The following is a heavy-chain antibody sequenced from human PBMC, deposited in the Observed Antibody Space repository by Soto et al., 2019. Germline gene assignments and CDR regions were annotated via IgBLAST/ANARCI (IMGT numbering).Heavy chain of an antibody. Sequence: PGGSLRLSCAASGFTFSSYAMSWVRQAPGKGLEWVSAISGSGGSTYYADSVKGRFTISRDNSKNTLYLQMNSLRAEDTAVYYCARVGDGFTPYGMDVWGQGTTVTVSS. V-gene: IGHV3-23*01. CDR3: ARVGDGFTPYGMDV. J-gene: IGHJ6*02. CDR2: ISGSGGST. D-gene: IGHD5-12*01. CDR1: GFTFSSYA.